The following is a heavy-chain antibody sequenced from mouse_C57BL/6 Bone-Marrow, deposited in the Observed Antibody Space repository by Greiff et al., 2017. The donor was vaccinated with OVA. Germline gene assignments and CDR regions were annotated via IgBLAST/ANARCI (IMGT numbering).Heavy chain of an antibody. Sequence: QVQLQQSGAELARPGASVKLSCKASGYTFTSYGISWVKQRTGPGLEWIGEIYPRSGNTYYNEKFKGKATLTADKSSSKAYMELRSRTSEDSAVYFCARDTYYSNYRFAYWGQGTLVTVSA. CDR1: GYTFTSYG. J-gene: IGHJ3*01. V-gene: IGHV1-81*01. CDR2: IYPRSGNT. CDR3: ARDTYYSNYRFAY. D-gene: IGHD2-5*01.